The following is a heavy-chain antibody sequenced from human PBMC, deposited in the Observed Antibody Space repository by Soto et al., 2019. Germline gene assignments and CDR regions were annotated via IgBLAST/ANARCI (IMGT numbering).Heavy chain of an antibody. Sequence: EVQLVESGGGLVQPGGSLRLSCAASGFSVSNLYMTWVRQAPGKGLEWVSVISSGGSTYYADSVKGRFTIYRDNSKNTLYLEMKSLRAGDTAVYYCARDTLGGAYDFCHGGQGTLVTVSS. V-gene: IGHV3-66*01. CDR1: GFSVSNLY. J-gene: IGHJ4*02. CDR3: ARDTLGGAYDFCH. D-gene: IGHD3-3*01. CDR2: ISSGGST.